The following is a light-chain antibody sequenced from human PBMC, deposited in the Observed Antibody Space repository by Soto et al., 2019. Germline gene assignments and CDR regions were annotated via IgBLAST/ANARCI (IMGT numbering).Light chain of an antibody. V-gene: IGKV1-39*01. CDR1: QSIRKD. Sequence: DVQMTQSPSSLSASVGDRVTISCRASQSIRKDVSWYQQKPGTAPKLLIHTASTLQSGVPSRFSGSGSGTDFTLTISSLQIEDFAPYFCQQTDSTPQTFGQGT. CDR3: QQTDSTPQT. CDR2: TAS. J-gene: IGKJ1*01.